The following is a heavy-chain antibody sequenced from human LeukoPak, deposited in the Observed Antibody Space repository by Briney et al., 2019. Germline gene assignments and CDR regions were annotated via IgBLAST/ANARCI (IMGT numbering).Heavy chain of an antibody. CDR2: IYYSGST. V-gene: IGHV4-59*08. CDR1: GGSISSYY. J-gene: IGHJ3*02. CDR3: ARQGCGGDCYSASFDI. Sequence: PSETLSLTCTVSGGSISSYYWSWIRQPPGKGLEWIGYIYYSGSTNYNPSLKSRVTISVDTSKNQFSLKLSSVTAADTAVYYCARQGCGGDCYSASFDIWGQGTMVTVSS. D-gene: IGHD2-21*02.